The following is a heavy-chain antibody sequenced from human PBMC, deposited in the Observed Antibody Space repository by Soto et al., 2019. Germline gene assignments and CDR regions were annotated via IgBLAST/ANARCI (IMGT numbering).Heavy chain of an antibody. Sequence: GGSLRLSCTASGFTFGDYAMNWFRQAPGRGLEWLGLIRRRSYGGTIDYAASVRGRFTISRVDSESMAYLQMDSLKTEDTAVYYCSRVGGYGRSYYYFMDVWGAGTTVTISS. D-gene: IGHD3-10*01. CDR2: IRRRSYGGTI. CDR3: SRVGGYGRSYYYFMDV. V-gene: IGHV3-49*03. J-gene: IGHJ6*03. CDR1: GFTFGDYA.